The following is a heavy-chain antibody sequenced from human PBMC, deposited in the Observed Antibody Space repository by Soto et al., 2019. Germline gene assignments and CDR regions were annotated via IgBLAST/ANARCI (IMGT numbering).Heavy chain of an antibody. D-gene: IGHD2-8*01. CDR1: GYSFTSYW. Sequence: GESLKISCKGSGYSFTSYWISWVRQMPGKGLEWMGRIDPSDSYTNYSPSFQGHVTISADKSISTAYLQWSSLKASDTAMYYCAREGSVDEDIVLIPLTYYYYYGMDVWGQGTTVTVSS. CDR3: AREGSVDEDIVLIPLTYYYYYGMDV. V-gene: IGHV5-10-1*01. CDR2: IDPSDSYT. J-gene: IGHJ6*02.